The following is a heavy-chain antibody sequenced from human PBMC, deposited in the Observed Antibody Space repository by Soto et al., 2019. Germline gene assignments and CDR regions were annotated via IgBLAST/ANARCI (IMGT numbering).Heavy chain of an antibody. Sequence: GGSLRLSCAASGFTFSSYGMHWVRQAPGKGLEWVAVISYDGSNKYYADSVKGRFTISRDNSKNTLYLQMNSLRAEDTAVYYCAKDHYDYVWSSPADYWGQGTLVTVSS. D-gene: IGHD3-16*01. V-gene: IGHV3-30*18. CDR1: GFTFSSYG. CDR3: AKDHYDYVWSSPADY. J-gene: IGHJ4*02. CDR2: ISYDGSNK.